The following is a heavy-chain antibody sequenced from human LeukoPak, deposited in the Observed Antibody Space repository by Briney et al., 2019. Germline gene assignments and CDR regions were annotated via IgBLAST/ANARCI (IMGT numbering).Heavy chain of an antibody. J-gene: IGHJ6*03. CDR3: ARDRGSEYCSSTSCYHYYYYIDV. CDR1: GYTFTGYY. V-gene: IGHV1-2*02. D-gene: IGHD2-2*01. CDR2: INPNSGGT. Sequence: ASVKVSCKASGYTFTGYYMHWVRQAPGQGLEWMGWINPNSGGTNYAQKFQGRVTMTRDTSISTAYMELSRLRSDDTAVYYCARDRGSEYCSSTSCYHYYYYIDVWAKGTTVTVSS.